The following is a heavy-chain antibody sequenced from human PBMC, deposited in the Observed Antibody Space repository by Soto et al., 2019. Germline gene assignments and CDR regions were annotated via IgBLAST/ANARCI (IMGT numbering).Heavy chain of an antibody. CDR3: AREGLVLVPTTVNSDYYYYAMDV. Sequence: ASVKVSCKASGYSFTTYGISWVRQAPGQGLEWMGWISAYNGNTNYAQKLQGRVTMTTDTSTSTAYMELRSLRSDDTAVYYCAREGLVLVPTTVNSDYYYYAMDVWGQGTTVTVSS. J-gene: IGHJ6*02. CDR2: ISAYNGNT. CDR1: GYSFTTYG. D-gene: IGHD2-2*01. V-gene: IGHV1-18*01.